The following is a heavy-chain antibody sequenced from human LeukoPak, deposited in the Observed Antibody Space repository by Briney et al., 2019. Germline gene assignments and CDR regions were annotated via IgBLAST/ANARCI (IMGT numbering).Heavy chain of an antibody. V-gene: IGHV4-39*01. Sequence: PSETLSLTCIVSGGSISSSSYYWGWVRQPPGKGLEWIGSIYYSGSTYHNPSLKSRVTISVDASRNQFYLRLSSVTAADTAVYYCARGNCGGDCYSADYWGQGTLVTVSS. CDR2: IYYSGST. D-gene: IGHD2-21*02. CDR1: GGSISSSSYY. CDR3: ARGNCGGDCYSADY. J-gene: IGHJ4*02.